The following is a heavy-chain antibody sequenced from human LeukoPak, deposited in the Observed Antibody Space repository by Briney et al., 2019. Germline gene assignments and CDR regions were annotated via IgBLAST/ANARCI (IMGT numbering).Heavy chain of an antibody. V-gene: IGHV4-61*01. J-gene: IGHJ4*02. D-gene: IGHD4-11*01. CDR2: IYYSGST. CDR1: GGSVSSGTYY. Sequence: PSQTLSLTCAVSGGSVSSGTYYWSWIRQPPGKGLEWIGYIYYSGSTNYNPSLKSRVTISVDTSKNQFSLKLSSVTAADTAVYYCARDRVRGNSNPFFDYWGQGTLVTVSS. CDR3: ARDRVRGNSNPFFDY.